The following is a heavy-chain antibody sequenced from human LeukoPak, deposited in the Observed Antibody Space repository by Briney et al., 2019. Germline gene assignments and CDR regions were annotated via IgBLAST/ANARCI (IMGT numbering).Heavy chain of an antibody. D-gene: IGHD2-2*01. J-gene: IGHJ4*02. Sequence: PGGSLRLSCAASGFTFSSYSMNWVRQAPGKGLEWVSSISSSSSYIYYADSVKGRFTISRDNAKNSLYLQMNSLRAEDTAVYYCARDPYCSGTSCYPFDYWGQGTLVTVSS. V-gene: IGHV3-21*01. CDR2: ISSSSSYI. CDR3: ARDPYCSGTSCYPFDY. CDR1: GFTFSSYS.